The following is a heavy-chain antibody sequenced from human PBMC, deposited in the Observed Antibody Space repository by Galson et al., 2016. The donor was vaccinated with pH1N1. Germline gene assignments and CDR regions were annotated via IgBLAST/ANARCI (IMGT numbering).Heavy chain of an antibody. Sequence: QSGAEVKEPGESLTISCKGSASSFTSYWISWVRQMPGKGLEWMGRINPRDSYTDYSPSFQGHVTISTAESISTAYLKWSTLKASDTAIYYCATGPSPDYWGQGTLVIVSS. CDR3: ATGPSPDY. J-gene: IGHJ4*02. CDR1: ASSFTSYW. V-gene: IGHV5-10-1*01. CDR2: INPRDSYT.